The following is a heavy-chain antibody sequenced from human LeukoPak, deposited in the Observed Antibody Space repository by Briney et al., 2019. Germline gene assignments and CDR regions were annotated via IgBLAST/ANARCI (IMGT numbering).Heavy chain of an antibody. D-gene: IGHD3-16*02. CDR3: AREHYDYFWGTYRSYALDI. J-gene: IGHJ3*02. V-gene: IGHV3-53*01. CDR1: ELNVSNNY. Sequence: TGGSLRLSCAASELNVSNNYMNWVRQAPGKGLEWVSVIYSGGTTNYADSVQGRFTISRDSSKNTVYLQMNRLRADDTAVYYCAREHYDYFWGTYRSYALDIWGHGTMVTVSS. CDR2: IYSGGTT.